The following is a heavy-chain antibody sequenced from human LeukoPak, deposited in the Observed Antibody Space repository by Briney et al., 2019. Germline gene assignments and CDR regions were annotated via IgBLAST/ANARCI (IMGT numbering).Heavy chain of an antibody. CDR1: GFTFSSYS. V-gene: IGHV3-48*01. Sequence: GGSLRLSCAASGFTFSSYSMNWVRQAPGKGLEWVSYISSSSSTIYYADSVKGRFTISRDNAKNSLYLQMNSLRAEDTAVYYCARDLALSYYDSNGYWPCDYWGQGTLVTVSS. CDR2: ISSSSSTI. CDR3: ARDLALSYYDSNGYWPCDY. D-gene: IGHD3-22*01. J-gene: IGHJ4*02.